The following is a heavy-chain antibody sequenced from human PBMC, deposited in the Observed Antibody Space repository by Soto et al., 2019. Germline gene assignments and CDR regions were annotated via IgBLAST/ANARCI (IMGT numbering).Heavy chain of an antibody. J-gene: IGHJ4*02. CDR3: ASSYYYDSSGYYYPFDY. CDR2: ISSSSSTI. Sequence: GSLRLSCVASGFTFSSYSMNWVRQAPGKGLEWVSYISSSSSTIYYADSVKGRFTISRDNAKNSLYLQMNSLRDEDTAVYYCASSYYYDSSGYYYPFDYWGKGTLVTVSS. D-gene: IGHD3-22*01. V-gene: IGHV3-48*02. CDR1: GFTFSSYS.